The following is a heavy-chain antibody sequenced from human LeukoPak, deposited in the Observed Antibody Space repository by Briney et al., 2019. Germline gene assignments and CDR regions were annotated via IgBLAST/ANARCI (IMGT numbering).Heavy chain of an antibody. V-gene: IGHV3-23*01. CDR3: AKDLGVGATPEYFQH. CDR1: GFTFSSYA. D-gene: IGHD1-26*01. Sequence: GGSLRLSCAPSGFTFSSYAMSWVRQAPGKGLEWVSAISGSGRSTYYADSVKGRFTISRDNSKNTLYLQMNSLRAEDTAVYYCAKDLGVGATPEYFQHWGQGTLVTVSS. CDR2: ISGSGRST. J-gene: IGHJ1*01.